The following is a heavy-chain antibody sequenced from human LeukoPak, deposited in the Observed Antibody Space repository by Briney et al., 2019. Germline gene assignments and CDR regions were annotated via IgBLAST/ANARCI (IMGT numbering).Heavy chain of an antibody. V-gene: IGHV4-39*01. CDR2: IYHSGST. CDR3: TRHQWWLAPRNFDY. CDR1: GGSISSSSYY. Sequence: SETLSLTCTVSGGSISSSSYYWGWIRQPPGKGLEWIGSIYHSGSTYYNPSLKSRVTISVDASKNQFSLKLSSVTAADMAVYYCTRHQWWLAPRNFDYWGQGTLVTVSS. J-gene: IGHJ4*02. D-gene: IGHD2-8*01.